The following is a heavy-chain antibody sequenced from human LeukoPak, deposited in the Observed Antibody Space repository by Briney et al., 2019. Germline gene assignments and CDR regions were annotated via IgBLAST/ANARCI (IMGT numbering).Heavy chain of an antibody. CDR3: ARVSGLPSAIYYYCGMDV. J-gene: IGHJ6*02. D-gene: IGHD3-3*01. V-gene: IGHV1-69*13. CDR1: GGTFSSYA. Sequence: SVKVSCKASGGTFSSYAISWVRQAPGQGLEWMGGIIPIFGTANYAQKFQGRVTITADESTSTAYMELSSLRSEDTAVYYCARVSGLPSAIYYYCGMDVWGQGTTVTVSS. CDR2: IIPIFGTA.